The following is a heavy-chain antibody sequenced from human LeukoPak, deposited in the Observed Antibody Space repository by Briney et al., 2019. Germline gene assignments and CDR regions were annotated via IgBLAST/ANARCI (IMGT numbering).Heavy chain of an antibody. V-gene: IGHV3-7*01. CDR3: ARVKVLRYLEWLKKSYYFDY. CDR1: GFTFSSYW. Sequence: QAGGSLRLPCAASGFTFSSYWMSWVRQAPGKGLEWVANIKQDGSEKYYVDSVKGRFTISRDNAKNSLYLQMNSLRAEDTAVYYCARVKVLRYLEWLKKSYYFDYWGQGTLVTVSS. CDR2: IKQDGSEK. D-gene: IGHD3-3*01. J-gene: IGHJ4*02.